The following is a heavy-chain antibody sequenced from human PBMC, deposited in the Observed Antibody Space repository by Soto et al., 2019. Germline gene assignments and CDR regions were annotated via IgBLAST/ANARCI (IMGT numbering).Heavy chain of an antibody. V-gene: IGHV3-9*01. CDR1: GFTFDDYA. J-gene: IGHJ4*02. D-gene: IGHD1-26*01. CDR2: ISWNSGSI. CDR3: AKDIGGSSDY. Sequence: GGSLRLSCAASGFTFDDYAMHWVRQAPGKGLEWVSGISWNSGSIGYADSVKGRFTISRDNAKNSLYLQMNSLRAEDTALYYCAKDIGGSSDYWGQGTMVTVSS.